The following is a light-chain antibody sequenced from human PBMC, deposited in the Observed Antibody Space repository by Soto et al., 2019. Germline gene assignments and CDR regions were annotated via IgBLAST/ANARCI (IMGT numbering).Light chain of an antibody. CDR1: QTVSSNY. CDR3: QQYTGPPTT. J-gene: IGKJ5*01. CDR2: GAS. V-gene: IGKV3-20*01. Sequence: EIVLTQSPGTLSLSPGERATLSCRASQTVSSNYLAWCQQRPGQAPRLLIYGASTRAAGIPDRFSGSGSGTDFTLTITRLENEDAAVYFCQQYTGPPTTFGQGTRLEIK.